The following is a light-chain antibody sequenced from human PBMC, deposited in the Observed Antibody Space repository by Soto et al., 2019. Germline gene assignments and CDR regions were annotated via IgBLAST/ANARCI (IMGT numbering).Light chain of an antibody. CDR1: NIGNKS. CDR2: DDS. CDR3: AAWDDSLNGRGV. V-gene: IGLV3-21*02. Sequence: SYELAQPPSVSVAPGQTAMISCGGNNIGNKSVHWYQQRPGQAPVLVVYDDSDRPSGIPERFSRSKSGTSASLTITGLQSDDEAVYYCAAWDDSLNGRGVFGGGTKVTVL. J-gene: IGLJ3*02.